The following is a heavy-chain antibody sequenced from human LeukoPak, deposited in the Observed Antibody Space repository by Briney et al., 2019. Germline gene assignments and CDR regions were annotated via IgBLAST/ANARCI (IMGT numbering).Heavy chain of an antibody. J-gene: IGHJ6*04. Sequence: SETLSLTCTVSADSISSYYWTWIRQPPGKGLEWIGFIYHSGSTNYHPSLKSRVTISVDTSKNQFSLKLSSVTAADTAVYYCAELGITMIGGVWGKGTTVTISS. CDR1: ADSISSYY. CDR3: AELGITMIGGV. V-gene: IGHV4-59*01. D-gene: IGHD3-10*02. CDR2: IYHSGST.